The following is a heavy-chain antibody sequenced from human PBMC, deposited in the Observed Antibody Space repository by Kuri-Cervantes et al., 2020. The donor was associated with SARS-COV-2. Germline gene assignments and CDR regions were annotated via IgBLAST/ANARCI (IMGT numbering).Heavy chain of an antibody. J-gene: IGHJ4*02. D-gene: IGHD1-26*01. Sequence: GESLKISCAASGFTFSSYGMHWVRQAPGKGLEWVAFIRYDGSNKYYADSVKGRFTISRDNSKNTLYLQMNSLRAEDTAVYYCRGELLNLDYWGQGTLVTVSS. CDR2: IRYDGSNK. V-gene: IGHV3-30*02. CDR1: GFTFSSYG. CDR3: RGELLNLDY.